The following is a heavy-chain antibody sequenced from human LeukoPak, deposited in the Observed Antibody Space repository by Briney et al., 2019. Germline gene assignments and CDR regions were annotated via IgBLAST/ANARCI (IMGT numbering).Heavy chain of an antibody. CDR2: IFSDGTT. CDR3: AKTGGPWD. CDR1: GFTVGSGF. D-gene: IGHD7-27*01. J-gene: IGHJ4*02. Sequence: QSGGSLRLSGAASGFTVGSGFLTWVRQAQGKGLEWVSVIFSDGTTYYTDSVKGRFTISRDNSKNTLYLQLNSLSAEDTAVYYCAKTGGPWDWGQGTLVTVSS. V-gene: IGHV3-53*01.